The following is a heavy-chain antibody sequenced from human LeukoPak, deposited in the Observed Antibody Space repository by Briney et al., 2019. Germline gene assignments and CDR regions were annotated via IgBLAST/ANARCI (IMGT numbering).Heavy chain of an antibody. CDR2: INSDGSST. CDR1: GFTFSSYW. J-gene: IGHJ4*02. Sequence: PGGPLRLSCAASGFTFSSYWMHWVRQAPGKGLVWVSRINSDGSSTSYADSVKGRFTISRDNAKNPLYLQMNSLRAEDTAVYYCARGGDIVVVPAAILSYWGQGTLVTVSS. D-gene: IGHD2-2*02. V-gene: IGHV3-74*01. CDR3: ARGGDIVVVPAAILSY.